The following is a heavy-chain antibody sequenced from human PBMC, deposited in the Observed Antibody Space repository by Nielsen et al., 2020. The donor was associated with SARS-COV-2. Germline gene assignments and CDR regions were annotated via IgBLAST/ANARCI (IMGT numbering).Heavy chain of an antibody. Sequence: SETLSLTCAVYGGSFSGYYWSWIRQPPGKGLEWIGEINHSGSTKYNPSLKSRVTISVDTSKNQFSLKLSSVTAADTAVYYCAALGYCSNGLCYGDFDYWGQGILVTVSS. D-gene: IGHD2-8*01. CDR2: INHSGST. CDR3: AALGYCSNGLCYGDFDY. V-gene: IGHV4-34*01. J-gene: IGHJ4*02. CDR1: GGSFSGYY.